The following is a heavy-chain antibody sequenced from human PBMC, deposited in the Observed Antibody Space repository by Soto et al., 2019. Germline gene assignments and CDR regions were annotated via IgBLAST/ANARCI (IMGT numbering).Heavy chain of an antibody. Sequence: VQLTQSEAQLKQPGSSMKVSCQTSGYNFALYSLNWVRQVPGLRPEWLGGVLPLYNKAIYTPQFQGRVTINADRSTKTVSLKMTSLRSDDSGIYFCARDQGGSLLSTWFDIWGPGTPVTVS. J-gene: IGHJ5*02. V-gene: IGHV1-69*12. D-gene: IGHD1-26*01. CDR1: GYNFALYS. CDR2: VLPLYNKA. CDR3: ARDQGGSLLSTWFDI.